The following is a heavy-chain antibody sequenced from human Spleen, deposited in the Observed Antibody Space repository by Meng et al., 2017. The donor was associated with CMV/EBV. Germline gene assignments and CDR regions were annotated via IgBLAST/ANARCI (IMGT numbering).Heavy chain of an antibody. CDR1: GFTFRNFA. CDR3: VRGANYAMDA. V-gene: IGHV3-23*01. CDR2: INGRGDDT. Sequence: GESLKISCAASGFTFRNFAMNWVRQAPGKGLEWVSTINGRGDDTYYPDSVKGRFSISRDNSSNTVILQMNSLRPEDAAVYFCVRGANYAMDAWGQGTTVTVSS. D-gene: IGHD1-26*01. J-gene: IGHJ6*02.